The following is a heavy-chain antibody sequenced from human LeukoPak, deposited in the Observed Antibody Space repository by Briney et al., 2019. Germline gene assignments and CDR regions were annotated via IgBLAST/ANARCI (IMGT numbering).Heavy chain of an antibody. V-gene: IGHV1-18*01. CDR1: XXTFTSYG. CDR2: ISAYNGNT. D-gene: IGHD1-26*01. CDR3: AREEWEPRGLDP. J-gene: IGHJ5*02. Sequence: XASXXTFTSYGISXVRQAPGQGLEWMGWISAYNGNTNYAQKLQGRVTMTTDTSTSTAYMELRSLRSDDTAVYNCAREEWEPRGLDPWGQGTLVTVSS.